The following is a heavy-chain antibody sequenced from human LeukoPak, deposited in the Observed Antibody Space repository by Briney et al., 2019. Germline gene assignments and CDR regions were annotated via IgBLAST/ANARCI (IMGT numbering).Heavy chain of an antibody. CDR3: ARDRGSSGWYYYFDY. V-gene: IGHV3-21*05. J-gene: IGHJ4*02. CDR1: GFTFTDYS. CDR2: ISSSSSYI. D-gene: IGHD6-19*01. Sequence: GGSLRLSCAASGFTFTDYSMNWVRQAPGRGLEWVSYISSSSSYIYYADSVKGRFTISRDDAKNSLYLQMNSLRAEDTAVYYCARDRGSSGWYYYFDYWGQGTLVTVSS.